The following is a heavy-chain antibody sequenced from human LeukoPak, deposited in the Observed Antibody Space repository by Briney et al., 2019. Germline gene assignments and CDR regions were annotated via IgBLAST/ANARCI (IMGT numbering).Heavy chain of an antibody. Sequence: GGSLRLSCAASGFTFSSYEMNWVRQAPGKGREWVSYISSSGSTIYYADSVKGRFTISRDNAKNSLYLQMNSLRAEDTAVYYCARERYSGYDSGSGEKNFDYWGQGALVTVSS. V-gene: IGHV3-48*03. CDR3: ARERYSGYDSGSGEKNFDY. J-gene: IGHJ4*02. CDR2: ISSSGSTI. CDR1: GFTFSSYE. D-gene: IGHD5-12*01.